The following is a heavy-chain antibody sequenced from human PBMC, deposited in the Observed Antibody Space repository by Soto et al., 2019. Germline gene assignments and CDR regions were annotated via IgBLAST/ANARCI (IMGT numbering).Heavy chain of an antibody. Sequence: GGSLRLSCVASGFTFSNYAMSWVRQAPGKRLEWVSGLSASGGSTYYADSVKGRVTISRDNSKNTLYLHMSSLRAEDTAVYYCAKGTNDWNGQSFDYWGQGALVTVS. CDR3: AKGTNDWNGQSFDY. CDR2: LSASGGST. CDR1: GFTFSNYA. D-gene: IGHD1-1*01. J-gene: IGHJ4*02. V-gene: IGHV3-23*01.